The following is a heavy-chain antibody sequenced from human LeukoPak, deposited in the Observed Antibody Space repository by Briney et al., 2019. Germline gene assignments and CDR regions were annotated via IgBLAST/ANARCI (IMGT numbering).Heavy chain of an antibody. CDR2: IIPLFGTA. Sequence: SVKVSCKASGGTFNTYSIGWVRQAPGQGLEWMGGIIPLFGTAYYAQEFRGKVTITADESTSTAYLELSSLRSDDTAVYFCARGSNFGRIPYYFDSWGQGTLVTVSS. J-gene: IGHJ4*02. D-gene: IGHD1-1*01. CDR3: ARGSNFGRIPYYFDS. CDR1: GGTFNTYS. V-gene: IGHV1-69*13.